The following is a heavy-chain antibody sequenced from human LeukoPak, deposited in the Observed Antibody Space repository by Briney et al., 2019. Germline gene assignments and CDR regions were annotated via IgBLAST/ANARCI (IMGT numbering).Heavy chain of an antibody. CDR1: GYTFTGYY. CDR2: INPDSGGT. J-gene: IGHJ6*02. Sequence: ASVKVSSKASGYTFTGYYMHWVRQAPGQGLEWMGWINPDSGGTNYAQKFQGWVTMTRDTSISTAYMELSRLRSDDTAVYYCARDLGYYYDSSGPTRYYGMDVWGQGTTVTVSS. V-gene: IGHV1-2*04. CDR3: ARDLGYYYDSSGPTRYYGMDV. D-gene: IGHD3-22*01.